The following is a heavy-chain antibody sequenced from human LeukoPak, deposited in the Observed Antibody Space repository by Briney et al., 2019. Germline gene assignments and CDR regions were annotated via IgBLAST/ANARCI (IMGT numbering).Heavy chain of an antibody. CDR1: GFTFSSYD. Sequence: GGSLRLSCAASGFTFSSYDMHWVRQVTGKGLEWVSAVGTVGDTYYPGSVKGRFTVSRENARNSLFLQMNSLRAGDTAVYYCARVQTGSVGYYGMDVWGQGTTVTVSS. V-gene: IGHV3-13*01. CDR3: ARVQTGSVGYYGMDV. CDR2: VGTVGDT. D-gene: IGHD1-26*01. J-gene: IGHJ6*02.